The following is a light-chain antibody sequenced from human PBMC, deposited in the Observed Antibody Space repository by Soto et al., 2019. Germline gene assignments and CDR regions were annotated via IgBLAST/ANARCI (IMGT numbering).Light chain of an antibody. V-gene: IGKV3-20*01. CDR1: QSGSSNY. CDR2: DAS. J-gene: IGKJ4*01. CDR3: YQFGRAPLT. Sequence: EIVLTQSPGILSLSPGERATLSCRASQSGSSNYLVWFQQKPGQAPRLVIYDASTRATGIPDRFSGSGSGTDFTITISGLEPEDFAVYYCYQFGRAPLTFGGGTKVEIK.